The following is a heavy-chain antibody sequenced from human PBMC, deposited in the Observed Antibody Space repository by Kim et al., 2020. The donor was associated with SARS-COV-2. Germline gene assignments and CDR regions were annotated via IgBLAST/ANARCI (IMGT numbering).Heavy chain of an antibody. CDR1: GFTFSSYS. CDR3: ARAYSSGWAYFDY. J-gene: IGHJ4*02. Sequence: GGSLRLSCAASGFTFSSYSMNWVRQAPGKGLEWVSSISSSSSYIYYADSVKGRFTISRDNAKNSLYLQMNSLRAEDTAVYYCARAYSSGWAYFDYWGQGTLVTVS. V-gene: IGHV3-21*01. D-gene: IGHD6-19*01. CDR2: ISSSSSYI.